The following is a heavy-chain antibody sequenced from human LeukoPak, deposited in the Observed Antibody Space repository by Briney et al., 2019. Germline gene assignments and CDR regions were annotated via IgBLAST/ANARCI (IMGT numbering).Heavy chain of an antibody. CDR2: ISYDGSNK. D-gene: IGHD6-19*01. Sequence: GRSLRLSCAAPGFTFSSYGMHWVRQAPGKGLEWVAVISYDGSNKYYADSVKGRSTISRDNSKNTLYLQMNSLRAEDTAVYYCAKDGGYSSYHYWGQGTLVTVSS. CDR1: GFTFSSYG. V-gene: IGHV3-30*18. J-gene: IGHJ4*02. CDR3: AKDGGYSSYHY.